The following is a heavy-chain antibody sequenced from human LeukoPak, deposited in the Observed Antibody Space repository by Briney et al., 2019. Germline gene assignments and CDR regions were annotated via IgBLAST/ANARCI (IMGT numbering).Heavy chain of an antibody. CDR2: VHFGDIF. CDR1: DYSISSGYF. V-gene: IGHV4-38-2*02. J-gene: IGHJ3*02. CDR3: ARDSRLVLRYFDWLPHSPLDAFDI. D-gene: IGHD3-9*01. Sequence: PSETLSLTCSVSDYSISSGYFWGWIRQPPGKGLEWIGIVHFGDIFYYNPSLESRITISIDTSKNQFSLKLNSVTAADTAVYYCARDSRLVLRYFDWLPHSPLDAFDIWGQGTMVTVSS.